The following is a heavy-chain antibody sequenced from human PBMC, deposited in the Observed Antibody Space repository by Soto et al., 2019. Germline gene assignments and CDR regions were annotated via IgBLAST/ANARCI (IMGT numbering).Heavy chain of an antibody. CDR1: GYTFTSYG. D-gene: IGHD3-22*01. CDR2: ISAYNGNT. V-gene: IGHV1-18*01. J-gene: IGHJ4*02. CDR3: ARELVNDSSGYYFDY. Sequence: ASVKVSFKASGYTFTSYGISWVRQAPGQGLERMGWISAYNGNTNYAQKLQGRVTMTTDTSTSTAYMELRSLRSDDTSVYYCARELVNDSSGYYFDYSGQGTLVTVSS.